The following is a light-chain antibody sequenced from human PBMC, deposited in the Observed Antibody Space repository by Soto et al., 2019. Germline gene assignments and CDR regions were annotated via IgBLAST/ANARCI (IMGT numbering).Light chain of an antibody. CDR3: SSYASSSSPYVV. CDR1: SSDVGGYNY. J-gene: IGLJ2*01. V-gene: IGLV2-14*01. Sequence: QSALTQPASVSGSPGQSITISCTGTSSDVGGYNYVSWYQQHPGMAPKLMIYAVSNRPSGVSNRFSGSKSGNTASLTISGLQAEDEAHYYRSSYASSSSPYVVFGGGTQLTVL. CDR2: AVS.